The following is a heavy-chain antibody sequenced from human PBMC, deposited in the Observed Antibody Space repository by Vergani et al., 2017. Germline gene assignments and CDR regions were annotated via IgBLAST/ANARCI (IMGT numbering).Heavy chain of an antibody. D-gene: IGHD2-21*01. Sequence: EVHLVESGGGLVQPGRSLRLSCSGSGFTLGDYAMTWVRQAPGKGLEWVAFIWSKPYGGTTEYAASVKGRFTISRDNAKNSLYMQMNSLRAEDTAVYYCARDLSAYCGGDCYYFDYWGQGTLVTVSS. V-gene: IGHV3-49*04. J-gene: IGHJ4*02. CDR3: ARDLSAYCGGDCYYFDY. CDR2: IWSKPYGGTT. CDR1: GFTLGDYA.